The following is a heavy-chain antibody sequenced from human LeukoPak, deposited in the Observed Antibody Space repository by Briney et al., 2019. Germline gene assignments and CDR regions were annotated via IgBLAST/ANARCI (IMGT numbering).Heavy chain of an antibody. J-gene: IGHJ6*03. CDR3: ARGPRGYGSGRPNYYYYYMDV. V-gene: IGHV4-34*01. CDR1: GGSFTGYY. CDR2: INHSGST. D-gene: IGHD3-10*01. Sequence: SETLSLTCAVYGGSFTGYYWSWIRQPPGKGLEWIGEINHSGSTNYNPSLKSRVTISVDTSKNQFSLKLSSVTAADTAVYYCARGPRGYGSGRPNYYYYYMDVWGKGTTVTVSS.